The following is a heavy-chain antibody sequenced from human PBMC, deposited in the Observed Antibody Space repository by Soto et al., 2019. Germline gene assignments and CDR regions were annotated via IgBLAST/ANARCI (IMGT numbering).Heavy chain of an antibody. Sequence: EAQLLESGGGLVQPGGSLRLSCAASGFTFSNYAMSWVRQAPGRGLEWVSAISGSGGSTYFADSVKGRFTISRDNSKNTLYLQMSSLRAEDTAVYYWANGGGSYPFDYWGQGTLVTVSS. CDR1: GFTFSNYA. J-gene: IGHJ4*02. D-gene: IGHD1-26*01. CDR2: ISGSGGST. V-gene: IGHV3-23*01. CDR3: ANGGGSYPFDY.